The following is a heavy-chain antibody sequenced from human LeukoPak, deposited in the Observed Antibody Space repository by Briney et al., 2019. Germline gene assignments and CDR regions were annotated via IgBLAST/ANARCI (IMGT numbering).Heavy chain of an antibody. J-gene: IGHJ4*02. CDR3: ARDLRGAAAFDY. Sequence: GGSLRLSCAASGFTFSSYSMNWVRQAPGKGLEWVSSISSSSSYMYHADSVKGRFTISRDNAKNSLYLQMNSLRAEDTAVYYCARDLRGAAAFDYWGQGTLVTVSS. CDR2: ISSSSSYM. V-gene: IGHV3-21*01. D-gene: IGHD1-26*01. CDR1: GFTFSSYS.